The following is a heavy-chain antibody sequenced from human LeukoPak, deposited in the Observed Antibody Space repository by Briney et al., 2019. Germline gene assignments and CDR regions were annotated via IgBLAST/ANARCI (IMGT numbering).Heavy chain of an antibody. V-gene: IGHV3-74*01. J-gene: IGHJ4*02. CDR3: AKGAYYDILTGYYYFDY. D-gene: IGHD3-9*01. CDR1: GFAFSSYW. Sequence: GGSLRLSCAASGFAFSSYWMHWVRQAPGKGLVWVSRIKSDGSSTDGSSTSYADSVKGRFTISRDNAKNTLYLQMNSLRAEDTAVYYCAKGAYYDILTGYYYFDYWGQGTLVTVSS. CDR2: IKSDGSSTDGSST.